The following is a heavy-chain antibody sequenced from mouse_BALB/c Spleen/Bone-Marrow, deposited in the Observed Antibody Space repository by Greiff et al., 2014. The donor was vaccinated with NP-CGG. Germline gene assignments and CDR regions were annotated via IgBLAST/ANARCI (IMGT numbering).Heavy chain of an antibody. Sequence: VQLKQSGAELVKPGASVKLSCTASGFNIKDTYMHWVKQRPERGLEWIGRIDPANVNTKYDPKFQGKATITADTSSNTAYLQLSSLTSEDTAVYYCASYVYGYYFDYWGQGTTLTVSS. V-gene: IGHV14-3*02. CDR3: ASYVYGYYFDY. D-gene: IGHD1-1*01. CDR2: IDPANVNT. CDR1: GFNIKDTY. J-gene: IGHJ2*01.